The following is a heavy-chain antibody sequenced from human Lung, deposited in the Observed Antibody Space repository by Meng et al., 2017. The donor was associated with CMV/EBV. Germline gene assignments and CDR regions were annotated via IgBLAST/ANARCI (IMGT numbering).Heavy chain of an antibody. CDR3: TRDFGSRGFDF. CDR2: ISSSSMNI. J-gene: IGHJ4*02. CDR1: GFAFSSFQ. V-gene: IGHV3-21*01. Sequence: GGSXRLXCAASGFAFSSFQMNWVRQSAGKGLEWIAAISSSSMNIYYGDLVKGRFTISRDNGRNSVFLQMNSLRADDTAKYYCTRDFGSRGFDFWCQGTVVTVSS. D-gene: IGHD3-10*01.